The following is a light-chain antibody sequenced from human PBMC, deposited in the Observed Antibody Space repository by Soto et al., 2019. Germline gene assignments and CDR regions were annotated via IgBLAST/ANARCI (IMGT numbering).Light chain of an antibody. V-gene: IGKV1-5*01. J-gene: IGKJ1*01. Sequence: DIQMTQSPSTLSASVGDRVTITCRASQSISSWLAWYQQKPGKAPKLLIYDASSLESGVPSRFSGSRSGTEFTLTISSLQPDDFATYYCQQYNSYWTFAQGTKVDIK. CDR1: QSISSW. CDR3: QQYNSYWT. CDR2: DAS.